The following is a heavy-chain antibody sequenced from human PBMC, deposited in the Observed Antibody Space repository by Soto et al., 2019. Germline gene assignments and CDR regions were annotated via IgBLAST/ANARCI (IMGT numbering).Heavy chain of an antibody. Sequence: SETLSLTCTVSGGSISSYYWSWIRQPPGKGLEWIGFISYSGSTYYSLSLKSRVTISVDTSKNQFSLNLSFVTAADTAVYYCATMGTPATGLYYFDYWGQGTLVTVSS. CDR3: ATMGTPATGLYYFDY. D-gene: IGHD5-18*01. V-gene: IGHV4-30-4*01. CDR1: GGSISSYY. CDR2: ISYSGST. J-gene: IGHJ4*02.